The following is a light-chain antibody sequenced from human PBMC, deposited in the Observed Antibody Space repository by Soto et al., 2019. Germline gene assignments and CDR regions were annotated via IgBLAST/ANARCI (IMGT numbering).Light chain of an antibody. V-gene: IGLV2-18*01. Sequence: QSALTQPPSVSGPPAQPVTISCTGPSSDVGCYDGASWDQQRPRTAPKLLIYEVSNRPSGVPARFSGSKSGNTASLTISGLQAEDEADYYCSLYTSSTFDVFGTGTKVTVL. CDR1: SSDVGCYDG. CDR2: EVS. J-gene: IGLJ1*01. CDR3: SLYTSSTFDV.